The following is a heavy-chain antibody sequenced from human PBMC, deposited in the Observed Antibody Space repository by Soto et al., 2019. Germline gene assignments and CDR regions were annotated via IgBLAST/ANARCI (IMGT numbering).Heavy chain of an antibody. D-gene: IGHD6-13*01. CDR3: AKDRWASAGIFDY. V-gene: IGHV3-74*01. J-gene: IGHJ4*02. CDR2: INTDGSNT. CDR1: GLTFNRYW. Sequence: LRLSCAASGLTFNRYWMHWVRHAPGKGLVWVSHINTDGSNTNYADSVKGRFTISRDNSKNTLYLQMNSLRAEDTAVYYCAKDRWASAGIFDYWGQGTLVTVSS.